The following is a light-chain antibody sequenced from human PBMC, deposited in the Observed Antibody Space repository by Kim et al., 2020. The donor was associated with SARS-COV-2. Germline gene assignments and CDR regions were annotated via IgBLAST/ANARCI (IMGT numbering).Light chain of an antibody. Sequence: QSVTISCTGTSSDVGGYTYVSWYQQHPGKAPKVMIYDVSKRPSGVPDRFSGSKSGNTASLTISGLQAEDEADYYCCSYAGSYTNYVFGTGTKVTVL. J-gene: IGLJ1*01. V-gene: IGLV2-11*01. CDR2: DVS. CDR3: CSYAGSYTNYV. CDR1: SSDVGGYTY.